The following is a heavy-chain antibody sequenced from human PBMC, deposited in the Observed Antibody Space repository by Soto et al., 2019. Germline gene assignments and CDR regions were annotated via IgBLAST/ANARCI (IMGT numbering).Heavy chain of an antibody. CDR2: IYYSGST. CDR3: ARDTSIHIMGWDAMDV. J-gene: IGHJ6*02. CDR1: GGSISSGGYY. Sequence: QVQLQESGPGLVKPSQTLSLTCTVSGGSISSGGYYWSWIRQDPGKGLEWIGYIYYSGSTYYNPSLKSRVTIAVDTSKNQFSLKLSSVTAADTAVYYCARDTSIHIMGWDAMDVWGQETTFTVS. D-gene: IGHD5-18*01. V-gene: IGHV4-31*03.